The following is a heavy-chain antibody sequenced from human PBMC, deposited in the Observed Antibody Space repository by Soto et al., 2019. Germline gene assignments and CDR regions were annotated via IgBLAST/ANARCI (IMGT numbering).Heavy chain of an antibody. V-gene: IGHV4-34*01. CDR1: GGSFSGHY. CDR2: ISHSGSP. Sequence: QVQLQQWGAGLLKPSETLSLTCAVYGGSFSGHYWSWIRQPPGKGLEWIGEISHSGSPNYNPSLKSRVTISADTSKNQFSLKVRSVTAADTAVYYCARGRGMDVWGQGTTVTVSS. CDR3: ARGRGMDV. J-gene: IGHJ6*02.